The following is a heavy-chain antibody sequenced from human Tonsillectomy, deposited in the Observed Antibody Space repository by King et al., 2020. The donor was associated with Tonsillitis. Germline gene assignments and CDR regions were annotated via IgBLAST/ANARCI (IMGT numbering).Heavy chain of an antibody. D-gene: IGHD3-10*01. J-gene: IGHJ4*02. V-gene: IGHV4-59*01. CDR3: ARGRGISPWGGSGSSYFNY. CDR2: IYYSGST. CDR1: GGSFSGYY. Sequence: QLQESGPGLVKPSETLSLTCTVSGGSFSGYYWSWIRQPPGKGLEWIGCIYYSGSTNYNPSLKSRVTISVDTSKNQFSLKLSSVTAADTAVYYCARGRGISPWGGSGSSYFNYWGQGTLVTVSS.